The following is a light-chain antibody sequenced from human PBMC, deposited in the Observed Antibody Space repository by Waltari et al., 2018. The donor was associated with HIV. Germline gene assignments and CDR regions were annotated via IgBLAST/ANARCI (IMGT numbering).Light chain of an antibody. CDR1: SSDIGSYNL. CDR3: SSYTGARGGV. V-gene: IGLV2-23*02. Sequence: QSALTQPASVSESPGQSITISCSGTSSDIGSYNLVSWYQQHPGKAPKLIIYAVNKPPSGVSNRFSGSKSGNTASLTISGLQAEDEADYYCSSYTGARGGVFGGGTKLTVL. J-gene: IGLJ2*01. CDR2: AVN.